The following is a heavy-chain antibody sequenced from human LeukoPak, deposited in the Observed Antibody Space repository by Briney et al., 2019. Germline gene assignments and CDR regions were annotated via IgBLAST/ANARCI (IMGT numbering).Heavy chain of an antibody. V-gene: IGHV3-53*01. CDR2: IYSGGST. CDR1: GFTVSDYD. J-gene: IGHJ4*02. Sequence: GGSLRLSCIVSGFTVSDYDMNWVRQAPGKGPEWVSVIYSGGSTYYADSVKGRFTISRDSSKNMLYLEMNNLRAEDTAVYYCARVDYWGQGTLVTVSS. CDR3: ARVDY.